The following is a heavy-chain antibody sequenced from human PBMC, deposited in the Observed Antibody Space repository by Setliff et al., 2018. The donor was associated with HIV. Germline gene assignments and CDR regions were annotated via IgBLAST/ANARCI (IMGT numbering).Heavy chain of an antibody. CDR2: INHSGSP. Sequence: SETLSLTCAVYVGPFSAYYWSWIRQSPGKGLEWIGEINHSGSPNYTPSLKSRVTISADTSKNQFSLKLTSVTAADTVVYYCARVRVGATDFAFDVWGRGTMGTVSS. J-gene: IGHJ3*01. V-gene: IGHV4-34*01. D-gene: IGHD1-26*01. CDR3: ARVRVGATDFAFDV. CDR1: VGPFSAYY.